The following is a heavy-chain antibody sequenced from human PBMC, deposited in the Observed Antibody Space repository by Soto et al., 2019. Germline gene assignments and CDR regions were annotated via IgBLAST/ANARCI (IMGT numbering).Heavy chain of an antibody. CDR1: VFTFSSYA. V-gene: IGHV3-23*01. CDR2: ISGSGGST. J-gene: IGHJ5*02. D-gene: IGHD3-10*01. CDR3: AKAPSTGYYLNWFDP. Sequence: PWGSLRLSCSASVFTFSSYAMSWFRQAPGKGLEWVSAISGSGGSTYYADSVKGRFTISRDNSKNTLYLQMNSLRAEDTAVYYCAKAPSTGYYLNWFDPWGQGTLVTVSS.